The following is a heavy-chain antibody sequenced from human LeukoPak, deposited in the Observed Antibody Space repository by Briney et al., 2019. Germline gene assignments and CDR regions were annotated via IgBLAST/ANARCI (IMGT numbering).Heavy chain of an antibody. Sequence: GGSLRLSCAASGFTFSSYGMHWVRQAPGKGLEWVAVISYDGSNKYYADSVKGRFTISRDNSKNTLYLQMNSLRAEDAAVYYCARDSAAAGLFDYLGQGTLVTVSS. CDR3: ARDSAAAGLFDY. V-gene: IGHV3-30*03. J-gene: IGHJ4*02. D-gene: IGHD6-13*01. CDR1: GFTFSSYG. CDR2: ISYDGSNK.